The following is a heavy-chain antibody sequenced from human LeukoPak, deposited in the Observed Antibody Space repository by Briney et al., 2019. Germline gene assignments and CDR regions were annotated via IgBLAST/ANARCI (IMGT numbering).Heavy chain of an antibody. Sequence: SQTLSLTCTVSDGSISSGGYYWSWIRQHPGKSLEWIGYIYYSGSTYYNPSLKSRVTISVDTSKNQFSLKLSSVTAADTAVYYCARDTLRYFDLWGRGTLVTVSS. CDR3: ARDTLRYFDL. CDR2: IYYSGST. J-gene: IGHJ2*01. CDR1: DGSISSGGYY. V-gene: IGHV4-31*03.